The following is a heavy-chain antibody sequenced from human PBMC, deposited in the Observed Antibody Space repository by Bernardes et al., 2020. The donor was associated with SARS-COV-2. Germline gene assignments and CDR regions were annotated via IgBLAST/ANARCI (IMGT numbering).Heavy chain of an antibody. Sequence: GGSLRLSCTASGVTVNTHWMHWVRQAPGKGLEWVSRTNSDGSSISYADSVKGRFTISRDNAKNTVDLEMNSLRVEDTAVYYCVRVRGWYGYYYGMDVWGQGTTVTVSS. J-gene: IGHJ6*02. CDR3: VRVRGWYGYYYGMDV. D-gene: IGHD6-19*01. V-gene: IGHV3-74*01. CDR2: TNSDGSSI. CDR1: GVTVNTHW.